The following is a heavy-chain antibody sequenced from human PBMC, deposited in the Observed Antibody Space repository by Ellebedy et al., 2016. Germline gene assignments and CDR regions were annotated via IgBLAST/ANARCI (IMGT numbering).Heavy chain of an antibody. D-gene: IGHD3-10*01. CDR3: VDFGSGGHCFDY. CDR2: IADDSSYT. CDR1: GFSFSSYA. Sequence: GGSLRLXXAASGFSFSSYAMSWVRQAPGKGLEWVSHIADDSSYTYYADSVRGRFTISRDNSKNTLYLQMNYLRAEDTAVYYCVDFGSGGHCFDYWGQGALVTVSS. J-gene: IGHJ4*02. V-gene: IGHV3-23*01.